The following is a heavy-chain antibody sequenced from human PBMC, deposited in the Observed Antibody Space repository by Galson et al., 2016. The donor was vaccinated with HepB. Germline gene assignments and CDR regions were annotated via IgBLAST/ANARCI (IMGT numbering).Heavy chain of an antibody. CDR1: GFTFSSYS. CDR3: ARAGHSSGWYPFNFWWFDP. Sequence: SLRLSCAASGFTFSSYSMNWVRQAPGKGLEWVSYSSSSSTIYYAASVKGRFTISRDNAKDSLYLQMNSLRDEDTAVYYCARAGHSSGWYPFNFWWFDPWGQGTLVTVSS. CDR2: SSSSSTI. D-gene: IGHD6-19*01. V-gene: IGHV3-48*02. J-gene: IGHJ5*02.